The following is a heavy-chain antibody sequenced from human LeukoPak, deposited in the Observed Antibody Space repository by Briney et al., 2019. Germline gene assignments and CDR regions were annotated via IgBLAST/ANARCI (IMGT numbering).Heavy chain of an antibody. CDR3: ARVGPHTSYAMDV. J-gene: IGHJ6*02. Sequence: PGGSLRLSCAASGFTVSNNYMNWVRQAPGKGLEWVSVINTGGTTQYVDSVKGRCTISRDTSKNMLYLQMSSLTTEDTAVYYCARVGPHTSYAMDVWGQGTTVTASS. D-gene: IGHD1-26*01. CDR1: GFTVSNNY. CDR2: INTGGTT. V-gene: IGHV3-66*02.